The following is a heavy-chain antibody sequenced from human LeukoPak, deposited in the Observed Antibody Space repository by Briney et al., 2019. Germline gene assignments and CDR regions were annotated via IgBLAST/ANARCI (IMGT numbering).Heavy chain of an antibody. CDR3: ARNNGMDV. CDR1: GFTLSNHW. CDR2: VNRDGSET. Sequence: GGSLRLSCAASGFTLSNHWMTWVRQVPERGPEWVANVNRDGSETYYLDSVKGRFTISKDNAKNSLYLQMNSLRAEDTALYHCARNNGMDVWGQGTTVIVSS. J-gene: IGHJ6*02. V-gene: IGHV3-7*03.